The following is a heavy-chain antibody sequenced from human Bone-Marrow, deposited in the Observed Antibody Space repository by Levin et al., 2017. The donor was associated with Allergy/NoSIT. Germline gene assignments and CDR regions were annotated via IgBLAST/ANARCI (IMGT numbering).Heavy chain of an antibody. CDR2: ISYDGSNK. Sequence: GESLKISCAASGFTFSSYGMHWVRQAPGKGLEWVAVISYDGSNKYYADSVKGRFTISRDNSKNTLYLQMNSLRAEDTAVYYCARGGAGNDYWGQGTLVTVSS. V-gene: IGHV3-30*03. CDR3: ARGGAGNDY. CDR1: GFTFSSYG. D-gene: IGHD1-26*01. J-gene: IGHJ4*02.